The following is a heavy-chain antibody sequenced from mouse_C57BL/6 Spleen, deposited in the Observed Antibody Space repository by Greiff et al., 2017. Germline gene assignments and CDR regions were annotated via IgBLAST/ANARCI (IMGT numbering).Heavy chain of an antibody. CDR1: GYTFTSYW. Sequence: QVQLQQSGAELVKPGASVKMSCKASGYTFTSYWITWVKQRPGQGLEWIGDIYPGSGSTNYNEQLKSKATLTVDTSSSTAYMQLSSLTSEDSAVYYCARYDGYSLFFAYWGQGTLVTVSA. D-gene: IGHD2-3*01. CDR2: IYPGSGST. CDR3: ARYDGYSLFFAY. J-gene: IGHJ3*01. V-gene: IGHV1-55*01.